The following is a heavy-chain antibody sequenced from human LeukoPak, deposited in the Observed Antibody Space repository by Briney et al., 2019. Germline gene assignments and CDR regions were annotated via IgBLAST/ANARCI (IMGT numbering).Heavy chain of an antibody. J-gene: IGHJ5*02. Sequence: SETLSLTCTVSGGSISSGGYYWSWIRQPPGKGLEWIGYIYHSGSTYYNPSLKSRVTTSVDRSKNQFSLKLSSVTAADTAVYYCARVQTPGIVGATSKVWFDPWGQGTLVTVFS. D-gene: IGHD1-26*01. CDR2: IYHSGST. CDR1: GGSISSGGYY. V-gene: IGHV4-30-2*01. CDR3: ARVQTPGIVGATSKVWFDP.